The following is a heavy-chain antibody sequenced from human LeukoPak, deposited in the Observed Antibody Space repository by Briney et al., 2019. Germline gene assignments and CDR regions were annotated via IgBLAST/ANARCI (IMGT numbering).Heavy chain of an antibody. Sequence: SETLSLTCTVSGGSISSSSYYWGWIRQPPGKGLEWIGSIYYSGSTYYNPSLKSRVTISVDTSKNQFSLKLSSVTAADTAVYYCARGVVVPAGNFDYWGQGTLVTVSS. CDR3: ARGVVVPAGNFDY. J-gene: IGHJ4*02. D-gene: IGHD2-2*01. CDR1: GGSISSSSYY. V-gene: IGHV4-39*01. CDR2: IYYSGST.